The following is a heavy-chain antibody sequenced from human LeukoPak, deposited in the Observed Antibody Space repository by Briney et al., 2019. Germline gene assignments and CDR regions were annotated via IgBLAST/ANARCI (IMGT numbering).Heavy chain of an antibody. Sequence: PSETLSLTCTVSGGFINSHYWSWIRQPPGKELEWIGYIYYSGSTNYNPSLKSRVTISLDTSENQFSLNLSSVTPADTALYFCARDVGEVTGTHFDYWGQGTLVTVSS. J-gene: IGHJ4*02. CDR2: IYYSGST. CDR3: ARDVGEVTGTHFDY. D-gene: IGHD6-19*01. V-gene: IGHV4-59*11. CDR1: GGFINSHY.